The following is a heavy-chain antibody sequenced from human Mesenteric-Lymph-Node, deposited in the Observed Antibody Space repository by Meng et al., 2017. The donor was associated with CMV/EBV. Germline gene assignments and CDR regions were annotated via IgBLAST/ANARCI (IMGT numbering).Heavy chain of an antibody. CDR1: SFGDYY. V-gene: IGHV4-34*01. CDR2: INHSGNT. CDR3: ARVFCTSSTCHPRSVFDP. Sequence: SFGDYYWTWLRQPPGKGLEWIGDINHSGNTDYSPSLRSRVTISIDTSKNYFPLNLNSVTAADTAVYYCARVFCTSSTCHPRSVFDPWGQGTLVTVSS. J-gene: IGHJ5*02. D-gene: IGHD2-2*01.